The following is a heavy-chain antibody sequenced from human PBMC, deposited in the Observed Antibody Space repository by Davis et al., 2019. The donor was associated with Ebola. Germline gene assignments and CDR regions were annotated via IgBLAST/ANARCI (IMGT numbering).Heavy chain of an antibody. CDR2: IYPGDSDT. J-gene: IGHJ4*02. CDR1: GYSFTNYW. CDR3: ARCSGWYGNLFDY. V-gene: IGHV5-51*01. D-gene: IGHD6-19*01. Sequence: KVSCKGSGYSFTNYWIGWVRQMPGKGLEWMGIIYPGDSDTRYSPSFQGQVTISADKSISTAYLQWSSLKASDTAMYYCARCSGWYGNLFDYWGQGTLVTVSS.